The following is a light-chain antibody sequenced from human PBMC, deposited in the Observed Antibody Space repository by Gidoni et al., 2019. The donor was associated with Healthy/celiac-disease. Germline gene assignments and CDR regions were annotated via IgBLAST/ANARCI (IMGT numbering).Light chain of an antibody. V-gene: IGKV3-11*01. Sequence: EIVLTQSPATLSLSPGERATLSCRASQSVSIYLAWYQQKPGQAPRLLIYDASNRATGIPARFSGSGSGTYFTLTISSLEPEDFAVYYCQQRSNWPWTFGQGTKVEIK. CDR1: QSVSIY. J-gene: IGKJ1*01. CDR3: QQRSNWPWT. CDR2: DAS.